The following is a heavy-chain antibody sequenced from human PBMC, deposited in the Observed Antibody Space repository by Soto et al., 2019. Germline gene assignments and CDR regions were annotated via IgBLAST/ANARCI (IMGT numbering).Heavy chain of an antibody. Sequence: ASVKVSCKASGGTFSSYAISWERQAPGQGLEGMGGIIPIFGTANYAQKFQGRVTITADKSTSTAYMELSSLRSEDTAVYYCARDGELPSNYGFDYWGQGTLVTVSS. CDR1: GGTFSSYA. CDR3: ARDGELPSNYGFDY. CDR2: IIPIFGTA. D-gene: IGHD1-26*01. J-gene: IGHJ4*02. V-gene: IGHV1-69*06.